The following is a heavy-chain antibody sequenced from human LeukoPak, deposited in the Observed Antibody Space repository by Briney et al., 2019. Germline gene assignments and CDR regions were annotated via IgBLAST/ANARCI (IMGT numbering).Heavy chain of an antibody. CDR3: ARGGDGLLSY. V-gene: IGHV3-21*01. CDR1: GFTFSSYS. J-gene: IGHJ4*02. CDR2: ISSSSSYI. Sequence: GGSLRLSCAASGFTFSSYSMNWVRQVPGKGLEWVSSISSSSSYIYYADSVKGRFTISRDNAKNSLYLQMNSLRAEDTAVYYCARGGDGLLSYWGQGTLVTVSS. D-gene: IGHD1-26*01.